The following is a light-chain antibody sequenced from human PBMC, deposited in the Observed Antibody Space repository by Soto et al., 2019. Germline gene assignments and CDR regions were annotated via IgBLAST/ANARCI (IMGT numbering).Light chain of an antibody. J-gene: IGKJ1*01. V-gene: IGKV3-20*01. CDR3: QQYAGSPWT. CDR2: GAS. Sequence: ELVLTQSPGTLSLSPGQIATLSCRASQSVSISWLAWYQQKVXXGPRIXIFGASGRAPGIPDRFSGSGSGTDFTLTISKLEPEDFAVYYCQQYAGSPWTFGQGTKVDIK. CDR1: QSVSISW.